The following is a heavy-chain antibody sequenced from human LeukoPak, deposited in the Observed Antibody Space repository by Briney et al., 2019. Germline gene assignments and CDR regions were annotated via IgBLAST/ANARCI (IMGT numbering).Heavy chain of an antibody. J-gene: IGHJ4*02. V-gene: IGHV3-64*01. CDR1: GFTFSSYS. D-gene: IGHD3-22*01. CDR3: ARVEGYSFDY. CDR2: ISSNGGST. Sequence: GGSLRLSCAASGFTFSSYSMNWVRQASGKGLEYVSGISSNGGSTYYANSVKGRFTISRDNSKNTLYLQMGSLRAEDMAVYYCARVEGYSFDYWGQGTLVTVSS.